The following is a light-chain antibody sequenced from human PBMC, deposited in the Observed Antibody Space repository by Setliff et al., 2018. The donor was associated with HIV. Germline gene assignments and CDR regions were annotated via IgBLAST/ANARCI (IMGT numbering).Light chain of an antibody. J-gene: IGLJ2*01. CDR3: SSYTTTLGCAI. CDR2: EAI. CDR1: SSDVGDYNH. V-gene: IGLV2-14*01. Sequence: QSALTQPASVSGSPGQSITVSCTGTSSDVGDYNHVSWYQQYPGKAPKLIIYEAINRPSGVSDRFSGSKSGNTASLTISGLQAEDEADYYCSSYTTTLGCAIFGGGTQLTVL.